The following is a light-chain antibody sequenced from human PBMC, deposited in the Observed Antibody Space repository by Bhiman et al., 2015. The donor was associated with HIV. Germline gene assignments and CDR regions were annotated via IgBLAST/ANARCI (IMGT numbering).Light chain of an antibody. J-gene: IGLJ1*01. CDR2: EVN. V-gene: IGLV2-14*01. CDR3: SSYTTSSTYV. CDR1: SSDVGGYNY. Sequence: QSALTQPASVSGSPGQSITISCTGTSSDVGGYNYVSWYLQHPGKAPKLMIYEVNKRPSGVPNRFSGSKSDNTASLTISGLQAEDEADYYCSSYTTSSTYVFGTGTKVTVL.